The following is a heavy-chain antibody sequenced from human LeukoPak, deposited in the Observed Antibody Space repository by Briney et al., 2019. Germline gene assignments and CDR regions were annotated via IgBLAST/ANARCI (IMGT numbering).Heavy chain of an antibody. J-gene: IGHJ4*02. D-gene: IGHD2-8*01. V-gene: IGHV3-7*01. CDR1: GFTFSSYW. Sequence: WGSLRLSCTASGFTFSSYWMSWVGQAPGKGLEWVANIKQDGSEKYYVDSVKGRFTISRDNAKNSLYLQMNSLRAEDTAVYYCARDDRMVYATFDSWGQGTLVTVSS. CDR3: ARDDRMVYATFDS. CDR2: IKQDGSEK.